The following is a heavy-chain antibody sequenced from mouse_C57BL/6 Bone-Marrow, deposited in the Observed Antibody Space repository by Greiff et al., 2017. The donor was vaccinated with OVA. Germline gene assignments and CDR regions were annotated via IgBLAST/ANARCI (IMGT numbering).Heavy chain of an antibody. J-gene: IGHJ2*01. Sequence: EVKLQESGPGLVKPSQSLSLTCSVTGYSITSGYYWNWIRQFPGNKLEWMGYISYDGSNNYNPSLKNRISITRDTSKNQFFLKLNSVTTEDTATYYCARTGKGDYWGQGTTLTVSS. V-gene: IGHV3-6*01. CDR2: ISYDGSN. D-gene: IGHD4-1*01. CDR3: ARTGKGDY. CDR1: GYSITSGYY.